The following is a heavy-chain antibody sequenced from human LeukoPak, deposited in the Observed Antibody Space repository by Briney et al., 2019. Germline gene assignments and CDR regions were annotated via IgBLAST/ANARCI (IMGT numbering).Heavy chain of an antibody. CDR3: ARDRGSNYYYMDV. CDR1: GFAFSSYS. V-gene: IGHV3-48*01. D-gene: IGHD3/OR15-3a*01. J-gene: IGHJ6*03. Sequence: GGSLRLSCAASGFAFSSYSMNWVRQAPGKGLEWVSYISSSSSTIYYADSVKGRFTISRDNAKNSLYLQMNSLRAEDTAVYYCARDRGSNYYYMDVWGKGTTVTVSS. CDR2: ISSSSSTI.